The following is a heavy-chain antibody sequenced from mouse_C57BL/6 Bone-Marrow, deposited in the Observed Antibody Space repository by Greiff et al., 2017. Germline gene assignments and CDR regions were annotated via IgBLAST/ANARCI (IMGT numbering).Heavy chain of an antibody. D-gene: IGHD2-5*01. CDR3: TRAYYNNYHYAMDD. V-gene: IGHV14-4*01. CDR2: IDPENGDT. CDR1: GFNIKDDY. J-gene: IGHJ4*01. Sequence: EVQLQQSGAELVRPGASVKLSCTASGFNIKDDYMHWVKQRPEQGLEWIGWIDPENGDTESASKFPGKATITADTSSNTAYLQLSSLTSEDTAVYYCTRAYYNNYHYAMDDWGQGTSVTVSS.